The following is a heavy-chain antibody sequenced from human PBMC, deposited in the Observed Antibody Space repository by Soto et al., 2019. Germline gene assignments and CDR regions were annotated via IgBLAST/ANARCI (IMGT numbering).Heavy chain of an antibody. Sequence: GGSLRLSCAASGFTVSSNYMSWVRQAPGKGLEWVSVIYSGGSTYYADSVKGRFTISRDNSKNTLYLQMNSLRAEDTAVYYCARVARVRFLEWSDYMDVWGKGTTVTVSS. D-gene: IGHD3-3*01. CDR2: IYSGGST. V-gene: IGHV3-66*01. CDR1: GFTVSSNY. J-gene: IGHJ6*03. CDR3: ARVARVRFLEWSDYMDV.